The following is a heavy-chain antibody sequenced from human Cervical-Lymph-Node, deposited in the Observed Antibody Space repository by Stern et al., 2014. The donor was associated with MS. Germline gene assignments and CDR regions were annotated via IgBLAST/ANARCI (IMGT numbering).Heavy chain of an antibody. CDR2: VSHDGKT. CDR1: GVSISSDSFY. Sequence: QLQLQESGPGLVKPSETLSLTCTVSGVSISSDSFYWGWVRQPPGKGLEWIGGVSHDGKTFYKAALKCRLIIPTDTSNTHFSLQLLSVTAADTAVYYCARHDRLELGTAIASWGQGTLVTVSP. J-gene: IGHJ4*02. CDR3: ARHDRLELGTAIAS. V-gene: IGHV4-39*01. D-gene: IGHD2-21*02.